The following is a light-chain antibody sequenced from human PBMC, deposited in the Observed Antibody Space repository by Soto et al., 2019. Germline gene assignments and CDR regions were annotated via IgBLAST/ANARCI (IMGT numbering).Light chain of an antibody. CDR1: NGTVTSGHY. Sequence: QAVVTQEPSLTVSPGGTVTLTCGSSNGTVTSGHYPYWFHQKPGQAPRTLVYNTSDKHSWTPARFSGSLLGGKAALTLSGAQPEDEADFYCLLSYSGARVFGGGTKLTVL. CDR2: NTS. V-gene: IGLV7-46*01. J-gene: IGLJ2*01. CDR3: LLSYSGARV.